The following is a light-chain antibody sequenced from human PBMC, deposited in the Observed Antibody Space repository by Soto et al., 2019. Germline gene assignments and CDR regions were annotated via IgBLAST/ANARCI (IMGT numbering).Light chain of an antibody. CDR2: DAS. CDR1: QSISSW. CDR3: QQYNSYSPSWT. J-gene: IGKJ1*01. Sequence: DIHLSQSPYTLSASLEDRVSITWRASQSISSWLAWYQQKPGKAPKLLIYDASSLESGVPSRFSGSGSGTEITLTISSLQPDDFATYYCQQYNSYSPSWTFGQGTKVDIK. V-gene: IGKV1-5*01.